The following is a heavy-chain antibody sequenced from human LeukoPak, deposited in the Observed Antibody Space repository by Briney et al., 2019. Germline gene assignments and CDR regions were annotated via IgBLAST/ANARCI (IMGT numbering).Heavy chain of an antibody. CDR1: GFTFSTSW. CDR2: INSDGTTI. D-gene: IGHD2/OR15-2a*01. CDR3: AIAGYYMFDS. J-gene: IGHJ4*02. V-gene: IGHV3-74*01. Sequence: GGSLRLSCAASGFTFSTSWMHWVRQAPGKGLVWVSRINSDGTTIDYADSVKGRLTISRDNAKNTLYLQMNSLRDEDTAVYYCAIAGYYMFDSWGQGTLVTVSS.